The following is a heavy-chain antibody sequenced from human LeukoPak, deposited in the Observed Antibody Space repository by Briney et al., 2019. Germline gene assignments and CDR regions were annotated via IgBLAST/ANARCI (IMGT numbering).Heavy chain of an antibody. V-gene: IGHV3-23*01. Sequence: PGASLRLSCAASGFTFNTYAMTWVRQAPGQGLEWVSAISGSGNNAYYADSVKGGFTVSRDNSQNTVYLQMNSLRAEDTAVYFCAKGIQWRVHQNWFDPWGQGTQVTVSS. CDR3: AKGIQWRVHQNWFDP. D-gene: IGHD6-19*01. CDR2: ISGSGNNA. J-gene: IGHJ5*02. CDR1: GFTFNTYA.